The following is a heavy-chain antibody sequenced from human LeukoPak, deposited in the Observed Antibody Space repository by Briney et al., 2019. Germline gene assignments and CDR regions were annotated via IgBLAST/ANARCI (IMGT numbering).Heavy chain of an antibody. CDR3: AREYSSSWYNYYYMDV. Sequence: ASVKVSCKASGYTFTSYDINWVRQAPGQGLEWMGWISAYNGNTNYAQKLQGRVVMTTDTSTSTAYMELRSLRSDDTAVYYCAREYSSSWYNYYYMDVWGKGTTVTVSS. CDR2: ISAYNGNT. V-gene: IGHV1-18*01. D-gene: IGHD6-13*01. J-gene: IGHJ6*03. CDR1: GYTFTSYD.